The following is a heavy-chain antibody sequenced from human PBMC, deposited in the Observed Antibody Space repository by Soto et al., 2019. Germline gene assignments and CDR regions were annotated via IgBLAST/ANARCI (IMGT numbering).Heavy chain of an antibody. CDR2: IYYNGST. Sequence: QVQLQESGPGLVKPSQTLSLTCTVSGGSISSGDYYWSWIRQPPGKGLEWIGYIYYNGSTYYNPSPKSRVSIVAATFKDQFSPKDSPVTVGGTGVEYCARGRYHYGPSGLEFWGQGTLVTVPS. D-gene: IGHD5-18*01. V-gene: IGHV4-30-4*01. CDR3: ARGRYHYGPSGLEF. J-gene: IGHJ4*02. CDR1: GGSISSGDYY.